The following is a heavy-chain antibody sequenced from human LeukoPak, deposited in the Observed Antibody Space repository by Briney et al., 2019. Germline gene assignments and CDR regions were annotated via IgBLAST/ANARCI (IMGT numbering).Heavy chain of an antibody. CDR1: GFTFSSYA. Sequence: GGSLRLSCAASGFTFSSYAMHWVRQAPGKGLEWVAVISYDGSNKYYADSVKGRFTISRDNSKNTLYLQMNSLRAEDTAVYYYARDSGPWYFGAPDYWGQGTLVTVSS. D-gene: IGHD2-15*01. CDR2: ISYDGSNK. J-gene: IGHJ4*02. CDR3: ARDSGPWYFGAPDY. V-gene: IGHV3-30*04.